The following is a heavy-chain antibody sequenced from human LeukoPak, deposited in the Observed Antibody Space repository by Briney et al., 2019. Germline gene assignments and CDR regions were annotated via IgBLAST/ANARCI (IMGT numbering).Heavy chain of an antibody. D-gene: IGHD5-18*01. Sequence: GGSLRLSCAASGFTFSNAWMSWVRQAPGKGREWFGGIKSKTDGGTTDYAAPVKGRFTISRDDSKNTLYLQMNSLRAEDTAVYYCARAGIQLWLLLGTYWGQGTLVTVSS. CDR3: ARAGIQLWLLLGTY. V-gene: IGHV3-15*01. CDR1: GFTFSNAW. CDR2: IKSKTDGGTT. J-gene: IGHJ4*02.